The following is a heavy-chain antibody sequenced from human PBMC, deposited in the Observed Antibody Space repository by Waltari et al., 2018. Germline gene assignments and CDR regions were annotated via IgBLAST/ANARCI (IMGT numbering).Heavy chain of an antibody. D-gene: IGHD6-19*01. CDR3: AREGGIAVAGNNWFDP. J-gene: IGHJ5*02. Sequence: QVQLVQSGAEVKKPGASVKVSCKASGYTFTSYAMHWVRQAPGQRLEWMGWINAGKGKTKYPQKFQGRVTITSDTSASTAYMELSSLRSEDTAVYYWAREGGIAVAGNNWFDPWGQGTLVTVSS. V-gene: IGHV1-3*01. CDR2: INAGKGKT. CDR1: GYTFTSYA.